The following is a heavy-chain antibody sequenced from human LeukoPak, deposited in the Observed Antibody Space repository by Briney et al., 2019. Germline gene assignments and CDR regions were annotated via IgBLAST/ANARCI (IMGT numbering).Heavy chain of an antibody. CDR3: ARQDCSGNRCYLDY. Sequence: GESLKISCKGSGNSFTSYWIGWVRQIPGKGLEWMGIIYPDDSDTRYRPSFQGQVTISADKSISTAYLQWSSLKASDTAMYYCARQDCSGNRCYLDYWGQGTLVTVSS. D-gene: IGHD2-15*01. J-gene: IGHJ4*02. V-gene: IGHV5-51*01. CDR1: GNSFTSYW. CDR2: IYPDDSDT.